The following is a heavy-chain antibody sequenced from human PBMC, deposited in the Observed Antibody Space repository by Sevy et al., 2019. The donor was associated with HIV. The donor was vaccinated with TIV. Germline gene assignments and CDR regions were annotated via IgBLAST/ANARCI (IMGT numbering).Heavy chain of an antibody. CDR2: IYASGST. CDR3: ARGAPPVDWLQFSRAFDY. CDR1: GGSISSETYD. V-gene: IGHV4-61*02. D-gene: IGHD5-12*01. J-gene: IGHJ4*02. Sequence: SDSLSLTCSVSGGSISSETYDWNWIRQPAGKGLEWIGRIYASGSTNYNPSLKSRVTISVDTSKTHFSLELNSVTAADTAVYYCARGAPPVDWLQFSRAFDYWGQGSLVTVSS.